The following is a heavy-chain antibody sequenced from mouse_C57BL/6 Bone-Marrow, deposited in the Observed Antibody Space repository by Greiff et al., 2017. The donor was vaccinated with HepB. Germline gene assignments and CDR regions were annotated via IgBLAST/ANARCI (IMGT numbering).Heavy chain of an antibody. CDR2: IYPGDGDT. CDR1: GYAFSSSW. D-gene: IGHD3-1*01. V-gene: IGHV1-82*01. CDR3: ARQLYYYAMDY. J-gene: IGHJ4*01. Sequence: VKLVESGPELVKPGASVKISCKASGYAFSSSWMNWVKQRPGKGLEWIGRIYPGDGDTNYNGKFKGKATLTADKSSSTAYMQLSSLTSEDSAVYFCARQLYYYAMDYWGQGTSVTVSS.